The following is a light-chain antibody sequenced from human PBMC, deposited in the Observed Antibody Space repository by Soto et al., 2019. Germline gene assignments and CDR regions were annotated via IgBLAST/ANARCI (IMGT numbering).Light chain of an antibody. CDR1: QPITKN. J-gene: IGKJ5*01. Sequence: DIHLTQSPSSLSASVGDRVTISCRASQPITKNLNWYQQKPGKAPKLLIYGTSNLQTGVPSRFSGSGYGTDFTLSISSLQPEDLATYYCQQTFKTPPITFGQGTRLEI. CDR2: GTS. V-gene: IGKV1-39*01. CDR3: QQTFKTPPIT.